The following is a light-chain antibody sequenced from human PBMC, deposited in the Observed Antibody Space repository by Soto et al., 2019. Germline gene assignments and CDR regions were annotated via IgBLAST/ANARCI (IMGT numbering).Light chain of an antibody. Sequence: EIVMTQSPATLSVSPGETATLSCRASQSVSSNLAWYQQKPGQAPRLLIYGTSTRATDIPARFSGSGSGTEFTLTISSLQSEDFAVYYCQQYNNFWTVGQGTKVEIK. CDR1: QSVSSN. J-gene: IGKJ1*01. CDR2: GTS. CDR3: QQYNNFWT. V-gene: IGKV3-15*01.